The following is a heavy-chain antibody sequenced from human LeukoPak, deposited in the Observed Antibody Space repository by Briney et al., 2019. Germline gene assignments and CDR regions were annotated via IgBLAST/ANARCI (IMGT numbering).Heavy chain of an antibody. Sequence: SETLSLTCTVSGGSISSYYWSWIRQPAGKGLEWIGRIYTSGSTNYNPSLKSRVTMSVDTSKNQFSLKLSSVTAADTAVYYCARSTYYYDSSGYPHYYYYMDVWGKGTTDTVSS. V-gene: IGHV4-4*07. D-gene: IGHD3-22*01. J-gene: IGHJ6*03. CDR3: ARSTYYYDSSGYPHYYYYMDV. CDR1: GGSISSYY. CDR2: IYTSGST.